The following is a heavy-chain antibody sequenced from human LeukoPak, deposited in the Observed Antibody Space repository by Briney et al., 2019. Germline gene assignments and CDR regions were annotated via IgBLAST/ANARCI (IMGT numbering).Heavy chain of an antibody. CDR3: ARVDWLQLIPFDY. Sequence: GASVKVSCKASGGTFSSYAISWVRQAPGQGLEWMGWINPNSGGTSYAQKFQGRVTMTTDTSISTAYMELSSLRSDDTAVYYCARVDWLQLIPFDYWGQGTLVTVSS. CDR1: GGTFSSYA. CDR2: INPNSGGT. D-gene: IGHD5-24*01. J-gene: IGHJ4*02. V-gene: IGHV1-2*02.